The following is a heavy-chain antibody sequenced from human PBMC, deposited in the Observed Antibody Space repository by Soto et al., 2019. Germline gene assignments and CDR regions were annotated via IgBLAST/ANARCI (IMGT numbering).Heavy chain of an antibody. D-gene: IGHD2-15*01. J-gene: IGHJ6*02. CDR3: TATDSQSVLHCSGGSCYRYYYYGMDV. Sequence: GGSLRLSCAASGFTFSNAWMSWVRQAPGKGLEWVGRIKSKTDGGTTDYAAPVKGRFTISRDDSKNTLYLQMNSLKTEDTAVYYCTATDSQSVLHCSGGSCYRYYYYGMDVWGQGTTVTVSS. V-gene: IGHV3-15*01. CDR1: GFTFSNAW. CDR2: IKSKTDGGTT.